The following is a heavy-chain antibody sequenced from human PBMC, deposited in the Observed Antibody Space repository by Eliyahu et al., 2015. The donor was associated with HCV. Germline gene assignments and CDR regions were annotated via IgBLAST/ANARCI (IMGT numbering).Heavy chain of an antibody. CDR1: GFTFDDYA. J-gene: IGHJ6*02. CDR3: AKDLGYCSGGSCYPDDYYYGMDV. CDR2: ISWNSGSI. Sequence: EVQLVESGGGLVQPGRSLRLSCAASGFTFDDYAMHWVRQAPGKGLEWVSGISWNSGSIGYADSVKGRFTISRDNAKNSLYLQMNSLRAEDTALYYCAKDLGYCSGGSCYPDDYYYGMDVWGQGTTVTVSS. V-gene: IGHV3-9*01. D-gene: IGHD2-15*01.